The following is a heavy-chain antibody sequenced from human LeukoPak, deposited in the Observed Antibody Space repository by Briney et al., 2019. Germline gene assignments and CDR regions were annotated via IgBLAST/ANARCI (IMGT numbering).Heavy chain of an antibody. CDR3: ARFGYSGWNLEY. CDR2: INQGGSVN. D-gene: IGHD5-12*01. J-gene: IGHJ4*02. V-gene: IGHV3-7*01. CDR1: GFSSSNFW. Sequence: GGSLRLSSAASGFSSSNFWMTWVRQAPGNGLEWVANINQGGSVNNYVDSVKGRFTISRDDAESSLYVQMNSLRDEDTAVYYCARFGYSGWNLEYWGQGTLVTVSS.